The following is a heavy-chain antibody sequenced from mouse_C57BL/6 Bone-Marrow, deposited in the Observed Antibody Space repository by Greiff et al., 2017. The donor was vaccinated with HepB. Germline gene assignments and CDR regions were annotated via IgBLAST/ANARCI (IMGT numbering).Heavy chain of an antibody. D-gene: IGHD2-1*01. V-gene: IGHV5-16*01. CDR3: ARDGYGNYEYFDV. CDR1: GFTFSDYY. CDR2: INYDGSST. J-gene: IGHJ1*03. Sequence: EVKLMESEGGLVQPGSSMKLSCTASGFTFSDYYMAWVRQVPEKGLEWVANINYDGSSTYYLDSLKSRFIISRDNAKNILYLQMSSLKSEDTATYYCARDGYGNYEYFDVWGTGTTVTVSS.